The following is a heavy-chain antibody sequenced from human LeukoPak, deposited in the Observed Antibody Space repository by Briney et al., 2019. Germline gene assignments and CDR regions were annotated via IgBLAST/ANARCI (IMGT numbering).Heavy chain of an antibody. CDR3: ARYWDPRVRTFDI. D-gene: IGHD2-15*01. CDR1: GFTFSSYV. J-gene: IGHJ3*02. V-gene: IGHV3-23*01. CDR2: ISGSGSST. Sequence: PGGSLRLSCAASGFTFSSYVMSWVRQAPGKGLEWVSAISGSGSSTYYADSVKGRFTISRDNSKSTLYLQMNSLRAEDTALYYCARYWDPRVRTFDIWGQGTVVTVSS.